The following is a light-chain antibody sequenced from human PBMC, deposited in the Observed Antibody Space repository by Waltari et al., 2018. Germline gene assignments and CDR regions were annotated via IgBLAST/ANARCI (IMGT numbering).Light chain of an antibody. V-gene: IGLV2-11*01. J-gene: IGLJ1*01. CDR2: EVS. Sequence: QAAPTHPPSVSGSPGQSVTLSCTGTSSDIGYYTAVSWYQQHPGKAPKLMIYEVSKRPSGVSDRVSGSKSGNTASLTISGLQAEDEADYYCSSYAGSNTYIFGAGTRLTVL. CDR1: SSDIGYYTA. CDR3: SSYAGSNTYI.